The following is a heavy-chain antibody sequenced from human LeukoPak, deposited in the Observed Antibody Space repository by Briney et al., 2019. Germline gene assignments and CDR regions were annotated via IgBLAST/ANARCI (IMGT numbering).Heavy chain of an antibody. Sequence: SETLSLTCTVSGGSISSYYWSWIRQPAGKGLEWIGRIYISGSTNYNPSLKSRVTMSVDTSKNQFSLNLSSVTAADTAVYYCARRGLPVSGSWAFDIWGQGTMVTVSS. V-gene: IGHV4-4*07. CDR3: ARRGLPVSGSWAFDI. J-gene: IGHJ3*02. CDR2: IYISGST. D-gene: IGHD3-16*01. CDR1: GGSISSYY.